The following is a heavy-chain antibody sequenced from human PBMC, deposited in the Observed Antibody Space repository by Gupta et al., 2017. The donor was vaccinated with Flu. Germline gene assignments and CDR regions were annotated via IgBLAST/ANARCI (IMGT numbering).Heavy chain of an antibody. CDR2: LSYDGSKT. V-gene: IGHV3-30*03. Sequence: TFSSFGMHWVRQAPGKGLEWVAVLSYDGSKTYYADSVKGRFTISRDNSKNTLYLQMNSLRAEDTAVYYCARRYGSTLWDFDPWGQGTLVTVS. J-gene: IGHJ5*02. CDR1: TFSSFG. D-gene: IGHD2-2*01. CDR3: ARRYGSTLWDFDP.